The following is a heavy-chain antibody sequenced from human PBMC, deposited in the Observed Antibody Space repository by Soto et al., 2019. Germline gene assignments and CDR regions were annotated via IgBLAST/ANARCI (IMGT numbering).Heavy chain of an antibody. CDR2: IVPIFGTT. Sequence: QVQLLQSGSEVKKPGSSVKVSCRASGGSFSRYSISWVRQAPGQGLEWMGGIVPIFGTTNYAPRFRYRLTITADESTRTAVTELTTLTSNDTAIYYWASPDEGGYSSDHRYYYALDLWGQGTLITVTS. V-gene: IGHV1-69*01. CDR3: ASPDEGGYSSDHRYYYALDL. D-gene: IGHD1-26*01. J-gene: IGHJ4*03. CDR1: GGSFSRYS.